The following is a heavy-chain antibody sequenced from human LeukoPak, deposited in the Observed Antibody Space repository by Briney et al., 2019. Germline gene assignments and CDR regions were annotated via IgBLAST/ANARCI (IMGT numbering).Heavy chain of an antibody. CDR2: IYTSGST. Sequence: SETLSLTCTVSGGSISSYYWSWIRQPAGKGLEWIGRIYTSGSTNYNPSLKSRVTMSVDTSKNQFSLKLSSVTAADTAVYYCARARFDSTGYVPFVDYWGQGTLVTVSS. CDR3: ARARFDSTGYVPFVDY. J-gene: IGHJ4*02. D-gene: IGHD3-22*01. CDR1: GGSISSYY. V-gene: IGHV4-4*07.